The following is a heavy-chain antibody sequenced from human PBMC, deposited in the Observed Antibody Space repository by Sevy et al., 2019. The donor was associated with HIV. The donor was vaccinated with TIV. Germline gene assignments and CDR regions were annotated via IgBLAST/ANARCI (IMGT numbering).Heavy chain of an antibody. J-gene: IGHJ3*02. CDR3: ARDSDYGGNGAYDI. V-gene: IGHV1-8*03. CDR1: GYTFTSRD. Sequence: ASVKVSCKASGYTFTSRDINWVRQATGQGLEWMGWMNPNSGNTGYAQKFQNRVTITRNTYIRTAYMELSSLRPEDTAVYYCARDSDYGGNGAYDIWGQGTMVTVSS. CDR2: MNPNSGNT. D-gene: IGHD4-17*01.